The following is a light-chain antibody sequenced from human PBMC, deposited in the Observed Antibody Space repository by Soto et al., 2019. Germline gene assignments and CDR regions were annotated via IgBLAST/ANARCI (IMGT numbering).Light chain of an antibody. CDR1: RSNIGAGYD. J-gene: IGLJ1*01. CDR3: QSYDSSLSDYV. Sequence: QLVLTQPPSVSGAPGQRVTISCTGSRSNIGAGYDVHWYQQLPGTAPKLLIYGNSNRPSGVPDRFSGSKSGTSASLAITGLQAENEADYYGQSYDSSLSDYVFGTGTKLTGL. CDR2: GNS. V-gene: IGLV1-40*01.